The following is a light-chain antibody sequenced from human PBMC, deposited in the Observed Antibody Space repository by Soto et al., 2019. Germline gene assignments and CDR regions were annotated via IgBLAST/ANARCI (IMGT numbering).Light chain of an antibody. CDR3: QSYDSSLSGSKV. Sequence: QSVLTQPPSVSGAPGQRVTISCTGSSSNIGAGYDVHWYQQLPGTAPKLLISGNTNRPSGVPDRFSASKSGTSASLAITGLQAEDEADYYCQSYDSSLSGSKVFGTGTKLTVL. CDR2: GNT. CDR1: SSNIGAGYD. J-gene: IGLJ1*01. V-gene: IGLV1-40*01.